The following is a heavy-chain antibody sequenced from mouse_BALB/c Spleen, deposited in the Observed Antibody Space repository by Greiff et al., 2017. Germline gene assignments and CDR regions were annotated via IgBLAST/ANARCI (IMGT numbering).Heavy chain of an antibody. D-gene: IGHD2-4*01. CDR2: IDPANGNT. J-gene: IGHJ3*01. CDR1: GFNIKDTY. CDR3: ARDDYDGAY. V-gene: IGHV14-3*02. Sequence: EVQLVESGAELVKPGASVKLSCTASGFNIKDTYMHWVKQRPEQGLEWIGRIDPANGNTKYDPKFQGKATITADTSSNTAYLQLSSLTSEDTAVYYCARDDYDGAYWGQGTLVTVSA.